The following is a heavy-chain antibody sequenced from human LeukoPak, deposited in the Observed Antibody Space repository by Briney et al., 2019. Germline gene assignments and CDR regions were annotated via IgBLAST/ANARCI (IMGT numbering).Heavy chain of an antibody. CDR1: GYTFTSYG. Sequence: GASVKASCKASGYTFTSYGISWVRQAPGQGLEWMGWISAYNGNTNYAQKLQGRVTMTTDTSTSTAYMELRSLRSDDTAVYYCARPRITMVRGVIPPYYFDYWGQGTLVTVSS. CDR3: ARPRITMVRGVIPPYYFDY. J-gene: IGHJ4*02. V-gene: IGHV1-18*01. CDR2: ISAYNGNT. D-gene: IGHD3-10*01.